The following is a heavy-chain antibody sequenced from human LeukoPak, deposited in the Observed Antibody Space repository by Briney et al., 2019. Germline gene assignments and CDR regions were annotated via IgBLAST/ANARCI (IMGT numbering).Heavy chain of an antibody. CDR2: ASYSGCT. J-gene: IGHJ4*02. Sequence: SETLSCTCTVSGGASNNTSYYRGWIRQPPGNGLGFIGSASYSGCTYYIPSLDTIVIISVDTSKNQFSLRLSAVTAADTAIYYCARLRSYGGNRGIDYWGQGTLVAVSS. CDR1: GGASNNTSYY. CDR3: ARLRSYGGNRGIDY. V-gene: IGHV4-39*01. D-gene: IGHD4-23*01.